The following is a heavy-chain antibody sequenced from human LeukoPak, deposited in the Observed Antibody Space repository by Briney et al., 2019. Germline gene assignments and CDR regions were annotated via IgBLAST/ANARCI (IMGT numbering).Heavy chain of an antibody. J-gene: IGHJ4*02. V-gene: IGHV3-23*01. Sequence: PGGSLRLSCAASGFTFSSYWMSWVRQAPGKGLEWVSAISGSAGSPHYADSVRGRFTISRDNSRNTLYLQMNSLRAEDTAVYYCAKDLQVSSAYHFDYWGQGTLVSVSS. D-gene: IGHD6-19*01. CDR2: ISGSAGSP. CDR3: AKDLQVSSAYHFDY. CDR1: GFTFSSYW.